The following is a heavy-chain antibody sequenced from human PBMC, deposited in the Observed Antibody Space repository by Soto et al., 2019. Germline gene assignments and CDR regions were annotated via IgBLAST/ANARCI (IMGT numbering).Heavy chain of an antibody. CDR3: ARDYYDKWNNNWFDP. Sequence: PGGSLRLSCAASGFTFSSYSMNWVRQAPGKGLEWVSSISSSSYIYYADSVKGRFTISRDNAKNSLYLQMNSLRAEGTAVYYCARDYYDKWNNNWFDPWGQGTLVTVSS. J-gene: IGHJ5*02. D-gene: IGHD3-22*01. CDR1: GFTFSSYS. CDR2: ISSSSYI. V-gene: IGHV3-21*01.